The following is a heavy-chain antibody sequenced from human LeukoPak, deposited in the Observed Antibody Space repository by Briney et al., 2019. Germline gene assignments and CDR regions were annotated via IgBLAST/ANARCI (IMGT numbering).Heavy chain of an antibody. CDR1: GGSIRDFY. CDR3: ASLAVPFGWYGGSYYWYMDV. D-gene: IGHD4-23*01. V-gene: IGHV4-59*01. CDR2: IQNSGST. Sequence: SETLSLTCTVSGGSIRDFYWSWIRQSPQRGLEFIGYIQNSGSTEYNPSLKSRVTTSVDTSKNQFSLKLKPVTAADTAVYYCASLAVPFGWYGGSYYWYMDVWGKGTTVTVSS. J-gene: IGHJ6*03.